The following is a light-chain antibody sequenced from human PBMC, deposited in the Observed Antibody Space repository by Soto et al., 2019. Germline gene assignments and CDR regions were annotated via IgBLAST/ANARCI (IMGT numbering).Light chain of an antibody. Sequence: VLTQSPGTLSLSPGERATLSCRASQSVSSNLAWHQQKPGQAPRILMYDASTRATGISARFSGSGSGTEFTLTISSLQSEDFAVYYCQQYHNWSITFGQGTRLEIK. J-gene: IGKJ5*01. CDR1: QSVSSN. CDR3: QQYHNWSIT. CDR2: DAS. V-gene: IGKV3-15*01.